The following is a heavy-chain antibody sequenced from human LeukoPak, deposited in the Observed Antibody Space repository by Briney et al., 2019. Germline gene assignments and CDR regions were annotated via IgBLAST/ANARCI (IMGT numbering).Heavy chain of an antibody. J-gene: IGHJ4*02. CDR3: ARDEVGAPPIDY. V-gene: IGHV3-74*01. CDR1: GFAFSSHW. Sequence: GGSLRLSCEASGFAFSSHWMHWFRQAPGKGLVWVSNINGDGGSTGYADSVKGRFTTSRDNAKNTLYLHMNSLRVEDTAVYYCARDEVGAPPIDYWGQGALVTVSS. D-gene: IGHD1-26*01. CDR2: INGDGGST.